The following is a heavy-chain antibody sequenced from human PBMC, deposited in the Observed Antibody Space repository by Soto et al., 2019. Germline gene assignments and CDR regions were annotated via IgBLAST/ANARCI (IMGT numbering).Heavy chain of an antibody. V-gene: IGHV1-69*08. J-gene: IGHJ6*02. CDR1: GYTFTIYT. Sequence: QVQLVQSGAEVKKPGSSVKVSCKSSGYTFTIYTVTWVRQAPGQGLEWMGRIIPIFTQTNYDQKFQDRVTITADKSTSTVYMELSGLRYEDTAVYYRARGGVGAAGGMDVWGQGTTVTVSS. CDR2: IIPIFTQT. CDR3: ARGGVGAAGGMDV. D-gene: IGHD1-26*01.